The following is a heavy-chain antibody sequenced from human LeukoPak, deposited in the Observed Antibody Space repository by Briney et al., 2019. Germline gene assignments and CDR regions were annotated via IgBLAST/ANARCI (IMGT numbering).Heavy chain of an antibody. Sequence: PGGSPRLSCAASGFTFRDYSMNWVRQAPGKGLEWISYIGIDSGKTNYADSVKGRFTISGDKAKNSLYLQINSLRVENTAVSYCARDYKYAFDTWGQGTLVTVSS. CDR1: GFTFRDYS. J-gene: IGHJ4*02. CDR2: IGIDSGKT. CDR3: ARDYKYAFDT. V-gene: IGHV3-48*01. D-gene: IGHD5-24*01.